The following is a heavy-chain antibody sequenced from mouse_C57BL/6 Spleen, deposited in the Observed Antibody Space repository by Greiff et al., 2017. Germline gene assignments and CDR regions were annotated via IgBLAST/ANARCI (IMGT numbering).Heavy chain of an antibody. J-gene: IGHJ4*01. CDR2: ISSGSSTI. CDR3: ARPMITSAMDY. V-gene: IGHV5-17*01. D-gene: IGHD2-4*01. CDR1: GFTFSDYG. Sequence: EVKVEESGGGLVKPGGSLKLSCAASGFTFSDYGMHWVRQAPEKGLEWVAYISSGSSTIYYADTVKGRFTISRDNAKNTPFLQMTSLRSEDTAMYYCARPMITSAMDYWGQGTSVTVSS.